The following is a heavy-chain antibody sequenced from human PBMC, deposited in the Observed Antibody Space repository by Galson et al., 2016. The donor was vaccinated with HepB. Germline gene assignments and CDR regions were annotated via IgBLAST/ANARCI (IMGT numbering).Heavy chain of an antibody. CDR1: GFAFSDYA. CDR3: AKWGGPRGTDDNLLGSNAYGMDV. Sequence: SLRLSCAASGFAFSDYAINWVRQAPGKGLEWVSGISIFGGSTYYADSVKGRFTISRENSKNTLYLQMNSLPGDDTAVYYYAKWGGPRGTDDNLLGSNAYGMDVWGQGTTVTVSS. D-gene: IGHD3-9*01. CDR2: ISIFGGST. V-gene: IGHV3-23*01. J-gene: IGHJ6*02.